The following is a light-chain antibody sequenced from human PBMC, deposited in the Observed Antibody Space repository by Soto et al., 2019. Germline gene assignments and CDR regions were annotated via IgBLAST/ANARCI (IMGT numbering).Light chain of an antibody. J-gene: IGKJ1*01. CDR1: QSLXSSY. CDR3: QQRSNGTPT. Sequence: DIVLTQCTCTLSLSPGKRATLSCRASQSLXSSYLAGYQQRPGQAPSLLXDGASSRATGSPARLSGGGSGTDFTLTISSLDPEEFAAYYCQQRSNGTPTFGQGTKVDIK. CDR2: GAS. V-gene: IGKV3D-20*02.